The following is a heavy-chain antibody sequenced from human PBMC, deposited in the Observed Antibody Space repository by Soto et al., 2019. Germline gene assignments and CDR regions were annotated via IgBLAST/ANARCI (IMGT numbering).Heavy chain of an antibody. V-gene: IGHV3-23*01. J-gene: IGHJ4*02. D-gene: IGHD2-15*01. CDR2: ISGSGGST. CDR1: GFTFSSYA. Sequence: EVQLLESGGGLVQPGGSLRLSCAASGFTFSSYAMSWVRQAPGKGLEWVSAISGSGGSTYYADSVKGRFTISRDNSKNKLYLQMNSLRAEDTAVYYCAKEIPLDCSGGSCYSHWGQGTLVTVSS. CDR3: AKEIPLDCSGGSCYSH.